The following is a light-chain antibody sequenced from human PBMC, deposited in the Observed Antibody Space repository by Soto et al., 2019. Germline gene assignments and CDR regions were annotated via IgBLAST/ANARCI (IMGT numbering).Light chain of an antibody. CDR1: QSVSSN. Sequence: EIVMTQSPATLSVSPGERATLSCRASQSVSSNLAWYQQKPGQAPRLLIYSASTRATGIPARFSGSGSGTEFTLTISSLQSEDFAVYYCQQYHNWPPAFGGGTKVEIK. CDR2: SAS. V-gene: IGKV3-15*01. J-gene: IGKJ4*01. CDR3: QQYHNWPPA.